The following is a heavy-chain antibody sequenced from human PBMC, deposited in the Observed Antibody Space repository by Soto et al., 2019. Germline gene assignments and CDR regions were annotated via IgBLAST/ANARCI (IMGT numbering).Heavy chain of an antibody. V-gene: IGHV4-31*03. J-gene: IGHJ5*02. CDR2: IYYSGST. CDR3: ARGFRFLEWLSQNWFDP. D-gene: IGHD3-3*01. Sequence: TSETLSLTCTVSGGSISSGGYYWSWIRQHPGKGLEWIGYIYYSGSTYYNPSLKSRVTISVDTSKNQFSLKLSSVTAADTAVYYCARGFRFLEWLSQNWFDPWGQGTLVTVSS. CDR1: GGSISSGGYY.